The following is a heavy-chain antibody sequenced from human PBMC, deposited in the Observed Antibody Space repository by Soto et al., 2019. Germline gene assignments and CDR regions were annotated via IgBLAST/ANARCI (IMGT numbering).Heavy chain of an antibody. CDR3: AHRVLRTVFGLVTTTAIYFDF. Sequence: QITLKESGPTVVKPTETLTLTCTFSGFSLTTSGVGVGWVRQSPGKAPEWLALIYWDDDKRYSTSLKSRLTITKDTSKNQVVLTMAHVDPADTATYSCAHRVLRTVFGLVTTTAIYFDFWGQGTPVVVSS. V-gene: IGHV2-5*02. D-gene: IGHD3-3*01. CDR2: IYWDDDK. CDR1: GFSLTTSGVG. J-gene: IGHJ4*02.